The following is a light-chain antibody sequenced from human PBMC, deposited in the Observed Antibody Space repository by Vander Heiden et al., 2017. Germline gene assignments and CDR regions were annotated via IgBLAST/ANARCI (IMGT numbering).Light chain of an antibody. CDR2: GVS. CDR3: QHYGGSPWA. J-gene: IGKJ1*01. Sequence: EIVLTQSSGTLSLSPGERATLPCRASQSVNSYLAWYQQQPGQAPRLLISGVSSRATGIPDRFCGSGSGTDFTLTISRLEPEDSAVYYCQHYGGSPWAFGQGTKVEIK. V-gene: IGKV3-20*01. CDR1: QSVNSY.